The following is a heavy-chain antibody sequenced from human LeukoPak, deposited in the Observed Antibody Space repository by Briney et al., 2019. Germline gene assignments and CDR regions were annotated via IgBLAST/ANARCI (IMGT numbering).Heavy chain of an antibody. V-gene: IGHV3-23*01. CDR3: AKDRVSPGFNWFDP. Sequence: PGGSLRLSCAASGFTYSSYAMSWVRQAPGKGLEWVSAIGGRGESTFYADSVKGRFTISRDNSKSTVYLQMNSLRTEDTAVYYCAKDRVSPGFNWFDPWGQGTPVTVSS. CDR1: GFTYSSYA. J-gene: IGHJ5*02. D-gene: IGHD3-16*01. CDR2: IGGRGEST.